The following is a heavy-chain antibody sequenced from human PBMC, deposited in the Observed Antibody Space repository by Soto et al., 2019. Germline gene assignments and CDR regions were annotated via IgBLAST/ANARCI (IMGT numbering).Heavy chain of an antibody. CDR1: GFIFTNYT. D-gene: IGHD5-12*01. CDR2: IGGRGNSA. V-gene: IGHV3-23*01. CDR3: VREGRGSFDF. J-gene: IGHJ3*01. Sequence: GGALRVSCAASGFIFTNYTMNWVRHAPGKGLKWVSVIGGRGNSAYYADSVQGRFTISRDNSKNTLSLQMSSLTADDTAIYYCVREGRGSFDFWGRGTMVTVS.